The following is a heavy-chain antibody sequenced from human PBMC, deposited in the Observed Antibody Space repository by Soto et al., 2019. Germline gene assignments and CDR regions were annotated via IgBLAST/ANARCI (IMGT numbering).Heavy chain of an antibody. CDR3: ARDRNDFWSGPDHYYYYYGMDV. CDR2: ISAYNGNT. J-gene: IGHJ6*02. V-gene: IGHV1-18*01. Sequence: GSVKVSCKASGYTFTSYGISWVRQAPGQGLEWMGWISAYNGNTNYAQKLQGRVTMTTDTSTSTAYMELRSLRTDDTAVYYCARDRNDFWSGPDHYYYYYGMDVWGQGTTVTVSS. CDR1: GYTFTSYG. D-gene: IGHD3-3*01.